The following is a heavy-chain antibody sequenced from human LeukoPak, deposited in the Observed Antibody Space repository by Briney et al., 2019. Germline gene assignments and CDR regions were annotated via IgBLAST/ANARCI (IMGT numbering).Heavy chain of an antibody. CDR2: IIPIFGTA. V-gene: IGHV1-69*13. Sequence: ASVKDSCKASGGTFSSYAISWVRQAPGQGLEWMGGIIPIFGTANYAQKFQGRVTITADESTSTAYMELSSLRSEDTAVYYCASPYYDFWSGRELGTDVWGQGTTVTVSS. J-gene: IGHJ6*02. CDR1: GGTFSSYA. CDR3: ASPYYDFWSGRELGTDV. D-gene: IGHD3-3*01.